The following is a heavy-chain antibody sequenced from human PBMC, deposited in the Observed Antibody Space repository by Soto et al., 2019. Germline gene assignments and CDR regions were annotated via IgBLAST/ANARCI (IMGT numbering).Heavy chain of an antibody. Sequence: HVQLHQSGPRLVKPSQTLSLECSVIGVAVNTGDNYWSWVPQSPGRALECIGYIYHTGNTFYKPALKNRVTLSVAASQNQSPLTLTSVTAADTAVYFCAREPLDGMDVWGQGTNVTVSS. CDR3: AREPLDGMDV. V-gene: IGHV4-30-4*01. J-gene: IGHJ6*02. CDR1: GVAVNTGDNY. CDR2: IYHTGNT.